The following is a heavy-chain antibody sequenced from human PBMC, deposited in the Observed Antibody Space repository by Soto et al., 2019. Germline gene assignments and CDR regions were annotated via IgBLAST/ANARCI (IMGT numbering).Heavy chain of an antibody. CDR1: GFTFSSYA. V-gene: IGHV1-69*01. D-gene: IGHD4-17*01. Sequence: VQLLESGGGLVQPGGSLRLSCAASGFTFSSYAISWVRQAPGQGLEWMGGIIPIFGTANYAQKFQGRVTITADESTSTAYMELSSLRSEDTAVYYCASRVNYGGSPNLDYWGQGTLVTVSS. CDR2: IIPIFGTA. CDR3: ASRVNYGGSPNLDY. J-gene: IGHJ4*02.